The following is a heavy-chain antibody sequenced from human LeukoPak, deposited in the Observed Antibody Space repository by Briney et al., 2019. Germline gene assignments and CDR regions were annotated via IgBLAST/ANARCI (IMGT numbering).Heavy chain of an antibody. D-gene: IGHD6-13*01. CDR2: ISFDGSSQ. CDR3: AKDRGRASRSWHAPFDN. J-gene: IGHJ4*02. Sequence: GGSLRLSCAASGFIFSAYGMHWVRQPPGKGLQWVAVISFDGSSQNYADSDKDRFTISRDNSNNTLYLQVNYLRPEDTAVYYCAKDRGRASRSWHAPFDNWGQGVLVTVSS. V-gene: IGHV3-30*18. CDR1: GFIFSAYG.